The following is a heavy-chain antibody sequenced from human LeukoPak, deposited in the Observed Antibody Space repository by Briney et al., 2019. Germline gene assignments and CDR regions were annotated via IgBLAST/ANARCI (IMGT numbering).Heavy chain of an antibody. D-gene: IGHD3-3*01. CDR1: GYTFTSYD. CDR3: ARASNDFWSGYYSFDP. Sequence: EASVKVSCKASGYTFTSYDINWVRQATGQGLEWMGWMNPNSGNTGYAQKFQGRVTMTRNTSISTAYMELSSLRSEDTAVYYCARASNDFWSGYYSFDPWGQGTLVTVSS. V-gene: IGHV1-8*01. J-gene: IGHJ5*02. CDR2: MNPNSGNT.